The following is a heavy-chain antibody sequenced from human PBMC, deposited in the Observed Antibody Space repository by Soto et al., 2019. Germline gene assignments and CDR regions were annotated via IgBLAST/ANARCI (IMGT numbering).Heavy chain of an antibody. D-gene: IGHD3-3*01. V-gene: IGHV3-30-3*01. Sequence: QVQLVESGGGVVQPGRSLRLSCAASGFTFSSYAMHWVRQAPGKGLEWVAVISYDGSNKYYADSVTGRFTISRDNSKNTLYLQMNSLRAEDTAVYYCAREGSPCDYEFWSGYDYWGQGTLVTVSS. J-gene: IGHJ4*02. CDR1: GFTFSSYA. CDR3: AREGSPCDYEFWSGYDY. CDR2: ISYDGSNK.